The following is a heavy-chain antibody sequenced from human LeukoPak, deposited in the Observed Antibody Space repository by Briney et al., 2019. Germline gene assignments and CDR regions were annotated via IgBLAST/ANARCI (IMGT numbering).Heavy chain of an antibody. D-gene: IGHD1-7*01. CDR1: GYSISSGYY. CDR3: ARQEYNWNYGSGPFDY. CDR2: IYYSGST. J-gene: IGHJ4*02. Sequence: PETLSLTCTVSGYSISSGYYWGWIRQPPGKGLEWVGGIYYSGSTYYNPSLKSRVTTSVDTSKNQFSLKLSSVTAADTAVYYCARQEYNWNYGSGPFDYWGQGTLVTVSS. V-gene: IGHV4-38-2*02.